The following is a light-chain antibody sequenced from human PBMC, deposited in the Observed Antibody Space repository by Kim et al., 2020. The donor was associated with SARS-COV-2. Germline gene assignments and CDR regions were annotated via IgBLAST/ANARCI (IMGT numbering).Light chain of an antibody. CDR2: LNSDGSH. J-gene: IGLJ3*02. V-gene: IGLV4-69*01. Sequence: QLVLTQSPSASASLGASVKLTCTLSSGHSSYAIAWHQQQPEKGPRYLMKLNSDGSHSKGDGIPDRFSGSSSGAERYLTISSLPSEDEADYYCQTWDTGIKMFGGGTKLTVL. CDR3: QTWDTGIKM. CDR1: SGHSSYA.